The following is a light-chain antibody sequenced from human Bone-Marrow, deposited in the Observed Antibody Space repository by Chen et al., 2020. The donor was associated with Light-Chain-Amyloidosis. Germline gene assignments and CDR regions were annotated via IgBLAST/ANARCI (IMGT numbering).Light chain of an antibody. Sequence: QSALTQPASVSGSPGQSITISCTGTRSDVGGDNHVSWYQQHPDKAPKLMIYEVTNRPSWVPDRFSGSKSDTTASLTISGLQTEDEADYCCSSYTITNTLVFGSGTRVTVL. CDR2: EVT. V-gene: IGLV2-14*01. CDR3: SSYTITNTLV. CDR1: RSDVGGDNH. J-gene: IGLJ1*01.